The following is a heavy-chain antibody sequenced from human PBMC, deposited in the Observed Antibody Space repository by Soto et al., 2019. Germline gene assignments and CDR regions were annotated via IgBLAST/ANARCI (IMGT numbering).Heavy chain of an antibody. CDR2: TYSGGST. CDR1: GFTASSNY. CDR3: ARKSRGADCIGGRCFSGAFDI. J-gene: IGHJ3*02. D-gene: IGHD2-15*01. V-gene: IGHV3-66*01. Sequence: GGSLRLSCAASGFTASSNYMSWVRQAPGEGLEWVSVTYSGGSTYYADSVKGRFTISRDNSKNTLYLQMNSLRAEDTAVYYCARKSRGADCIGGRCFSGAFDIWGQGTMVTVSS.